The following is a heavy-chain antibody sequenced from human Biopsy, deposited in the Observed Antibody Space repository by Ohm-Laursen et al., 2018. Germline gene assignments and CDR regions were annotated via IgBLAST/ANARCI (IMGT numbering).Heavy chain of an antibody. J-gene: IGHJ4*02. CDR1: GFTFSSYG. V-gene: IGHV3-48*01. CDR3: ARGRTGG. Sequence: SLRLSCTASGFTFSSYGMNWVRQAPGKGLEWVSFISSGSSPIYYADSVKGRFTISRDDAKNSLYLQMNSLRAEDTAVYYCARGRTGGWGQGTLVTVSS. CDR2: ISSGSSPI. D-gene: IGHD1/OR15-1a*01.